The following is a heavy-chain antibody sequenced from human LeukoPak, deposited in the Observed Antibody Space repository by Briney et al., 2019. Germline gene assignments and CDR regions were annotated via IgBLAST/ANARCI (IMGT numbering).Heavy chain of an antibody. Sequence: GGSLRLSCTASGFTFGDYAMSWVRQAPGRGLEWVGFIRSKAYGGTTEYAASVKGRFTISRDDSKSIAYLQMNSLKTEDTAVYYCTRDMGYCSSTSCYAGDYWGQGTLVTVSS. J-gene: IGHJ4*02. CDR3: TRDMGYCSSTSCYAGDY. CDR2: IRSKAYGGTT. D-gene: IGHD2-2*01. V-gene: IGHV3-49*04. CDR1: GFTFGDYA.